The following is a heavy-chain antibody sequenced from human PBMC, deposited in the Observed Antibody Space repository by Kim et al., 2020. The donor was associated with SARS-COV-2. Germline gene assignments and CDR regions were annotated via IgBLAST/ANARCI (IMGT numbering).Heavy chain of an antibody. Sequence: GGSLRLSCAASGFTFSSYWMSWVRQAPGKGLEWVANIKQDGSEKYYVDSVKGRFTISRDNAKNSLYLQMNSLRAEDTAVYYCARARSSGWVYYFDYWGQGTLVTVSS. CDR2: IKQDGSEK. D-gene: IGHD6-19*01. CDR3: ARARSSGWVYYFDY. J-gene: IGHJ4*02. V-gene: IGHV3-7*03. CDR1: GFTFSSYW.